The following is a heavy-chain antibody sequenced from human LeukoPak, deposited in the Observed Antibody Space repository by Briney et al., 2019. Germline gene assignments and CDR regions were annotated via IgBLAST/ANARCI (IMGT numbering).Heavy chain of an antibody. CDR2: IYYSGST. Sequence: KPSETLSLTCTVSGGFISSSSYYWGWIRQPPGKGLEWIGSIYYSGSTYYNPSLKSRVTISVDTSKNQFSLKLSSVTAADTAVYYCARPQRYSNYAGGVDYWGQGTLVTVSS. D-gene: IGHD4-11*01. CDR3: ARPQRYSNYAGGVDY. J-gene: IGHJ4*02. CDR1: GGFISSSSYY. V-gene: IGHV4-39*01.